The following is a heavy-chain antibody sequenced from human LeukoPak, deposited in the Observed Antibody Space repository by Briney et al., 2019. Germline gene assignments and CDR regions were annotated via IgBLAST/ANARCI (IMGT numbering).Heavy chain of an antibody. CDR1: GFTFSNYW. D-gene: IGHD3-10*01. V-gene: IGHV3-7*01. J-gene: IGHJ4*02. CDR2: IKQDGSEK. CDR3: ASGVHYFDY. Sequence: GGSLRLSCAASGFTFSNYWMSWVRQAPGKGLEWVASIKQDGSEKYYVDSVKGRFTISRDNAKNSLYLQMNSLRAEDTAVYYCASGVHYFDYWGQGTLVTVSS.